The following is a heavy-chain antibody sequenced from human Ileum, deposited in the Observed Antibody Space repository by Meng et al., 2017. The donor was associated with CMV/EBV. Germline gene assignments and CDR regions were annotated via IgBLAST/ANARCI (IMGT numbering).Heavy chain of an antibody. Sequence: SISSGDYYWSWIRQPPGKGLEWIGYIYYSGSTYYSPSLKSRVTISVDTSKNQFSLKLSSVTAADTAVYYCARGGYYDSSGYYYFDYWGQGTLVTVSS. V-gene: IGHV4-30-4*08. J-gene: IGHJ4*02. CDR3: ARGGYYDSSGYYYFDY. D-gene: IGHD3-22*01. CDR2: IYYSGST. CDR1: SISSGDYY.